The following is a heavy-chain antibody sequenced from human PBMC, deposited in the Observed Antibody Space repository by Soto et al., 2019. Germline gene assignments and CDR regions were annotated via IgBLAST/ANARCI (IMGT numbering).Heavy chain of an antibody. J-gene: IGHJ6*02. CDR1: GGSISSGGYY. CDR3: ERDDRLHYTSYGMDV. D-gene: IGHD5-12*01. CDR2: IYYSGST. Sequence: PSATLSLTCTVSGGSISSGGYYWSWIRQHPGKGLEWIGYIYYSGSTYYNPSLKSRVTISVDTSKNQFSLKLSSVTAADTAVYYCERDDRLHYTSYGMDVWGQGTTVTVSS. V-gene: IGHV4-31*03.